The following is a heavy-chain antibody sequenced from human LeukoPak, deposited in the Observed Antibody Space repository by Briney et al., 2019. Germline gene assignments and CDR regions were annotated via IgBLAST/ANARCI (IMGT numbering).Heavy chain of an antibody. D-gene: IGHD3-10*01. CDR2: ISYDGSYQ. V-gene: IGHV3-30*03. CDR1: GFTFSGYG. J-gene: IGHJ4*02. CDR3: ASMVRGVIFDY. Sequence: GGSLRLSCAASGFTFSGYGMHWVRQAPGKGLEWVAVISYDGSYQYYAHSVEGRFTISRDNSMNTLHLQMNSLRAEDTAVYYCASMVRGVIFDYWGQGTLVTVSS.